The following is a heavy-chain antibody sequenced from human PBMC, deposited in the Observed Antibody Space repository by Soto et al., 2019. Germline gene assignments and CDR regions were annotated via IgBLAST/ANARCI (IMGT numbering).Heavy chain of an antibody. Sequence: TLSLSYTFSGDSIGGVGDWSWVRQFPGRGLEWIGCISSIGSTYYNPALNNRISLSLDTSQNQFSLKLLSVSAADTAIYYCARSGVTGIVIPSHWFDPWGQGTLVTVSS. CDR2: ISSIGST. CDR1: GDSIGGVGD. V-gene: IGHV4-31*03. CDR3: ARSGVTGIVIPSHWFDP. D-gene: IGHD2-21*02. J-gene: IGHJ5*02.